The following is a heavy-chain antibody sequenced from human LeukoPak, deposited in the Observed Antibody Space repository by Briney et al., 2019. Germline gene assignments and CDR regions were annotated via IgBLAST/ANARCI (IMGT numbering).Heavy chain of an antibody. D-gene: IGHD6-13*01. CDR2: IYPGDSDT. CDR3: ARHLAAAGSDFGFDY. V-gene: IGHV5-51*01. Sequence: GESLKISCKGSGYSFTSYWIGWVRQMPGKGLEWMGIIYPGDSDTRYSPSFQGQVTISSDKSISTVYLQWSSLKASDTAMYYCARHLAAAGSDFGFDYWGQGTLVTVSS. J-gene: IGHJ4*02. CDR1: GYSFTSYW.